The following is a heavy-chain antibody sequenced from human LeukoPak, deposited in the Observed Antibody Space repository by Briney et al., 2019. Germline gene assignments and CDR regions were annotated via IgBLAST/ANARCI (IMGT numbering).Heavy chain of an antibody. D-gene: IGHD2-2*01. J-gene: IGHJ4*02. CDR2: ISYDGSNK. Sequence: GSLRLSCAASGFTFSSYAMHWVRQAPGKGLEWVAVISYDGSNKYYADSVKGRFTISRDNSKNTLYLQMNSLRAEDTAVYYCARSHKYCSSTSCYGSDYWGQGTLVTVSS. CDR3: ARSHKYCSSTSCYGSDY. CDR1: GFTFSSYA. V-gene: IGHV3-30*04.